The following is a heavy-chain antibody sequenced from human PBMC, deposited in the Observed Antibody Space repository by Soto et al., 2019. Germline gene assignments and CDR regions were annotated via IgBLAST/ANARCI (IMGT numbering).Heavy chain of an antibody. CDR3: AHPAPGRDTAMVMFDY. Sequence: QITLTESGPTLVKPTQTLTLTCTFSGFSLSTSGVGVGWIRQPPGKALEWLALIYWDDDKRYSPSLKSRLTNTKDTSKNQVVLTMTNMDPVDTATYYCAHPAPGRDTAMVMFDYWGQGTLVTVSS. CDR2: IYWDDDK. CDR1: GFSLSTSGVG. D-gene: IGHD5-18*01. V-gene: IGHV2-5*02. J-gene: IGHJ4*02.